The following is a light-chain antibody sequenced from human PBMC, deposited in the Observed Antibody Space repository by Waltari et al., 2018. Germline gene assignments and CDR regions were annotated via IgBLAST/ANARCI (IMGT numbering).Light chain of an antibody. Sequence: QVVLTQSPSASASLGASVKLTCTLRSGHSDYAIAWHHQQPEKGPRYLMKVNSGGSHIKGDGIPDRFSGSSSGAERYLTISSLQSEDEADYYCQTWDTATHVVFGGGTKLTVL. CDR1: SGHSDYA. J-gene: IGLJ2*01. CDR3: QTWDTATHVV. CDR2: VNSGGSH. V-gene: IGLV4-69*01.